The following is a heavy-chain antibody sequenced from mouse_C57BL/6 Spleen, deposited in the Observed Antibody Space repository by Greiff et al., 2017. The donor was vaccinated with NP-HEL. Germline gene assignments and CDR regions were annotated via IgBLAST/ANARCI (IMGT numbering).Heavy chain of an antibody. J-gene: IGHJ1*03. CDR2: IDPEDGET. Sequence: EVKLMESGAELVKPGASVKLSCTASGFNIKDYYMHWVKQRTEQGLEWIGRIDPEDGETKYAPKFQGKATITADTSSNTAYLQLSSLTSEDTAVYYCAREVYYGSSYEGWYFDVWGTGTTVTVSS. CDR1: GFNIKDYY. V-gene: IGHV14-2*01. D-gene: IGHD1-1*01. CDR3: AREVYYGSSYEGWYFDV.